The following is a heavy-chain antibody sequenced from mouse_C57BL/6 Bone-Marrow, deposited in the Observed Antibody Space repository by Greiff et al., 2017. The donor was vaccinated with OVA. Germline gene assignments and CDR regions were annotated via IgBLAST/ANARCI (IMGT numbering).Heavy chain of an antibody. D-gene: IGHD1-1*01. J-gene: IGHJ1*03. CDR2: INPGSGGT. V-gene: IGHV1-54*01. CDR3: ARSLITTVVPWYCDV. CDR1: GYAFTNYL. Sequence: QVQLQQSGAELVRPGTSVKVSCKASGYAFTNYLIEWVKQRPGQGLEWIGVINPGSGGTNYNEKFKGKATLTADKSSSTAYMQLSSLTSEDSAVYFCARSLITTVVPWYCDVWGTGTTVTVSS.